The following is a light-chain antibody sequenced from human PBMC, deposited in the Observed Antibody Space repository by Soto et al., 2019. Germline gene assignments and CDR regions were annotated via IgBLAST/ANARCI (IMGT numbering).Light chain of an antibody. V-gene: IGKV3-15*01. Sequence: EIVITQSPATLSVSPGERATLSCRASQSVSSNLAWYQQKPGQAPRLLSYGASTRATGIPARFSGSGSGTEFTLTISSLQSEDFAVYYCQQYNNWPPWTFGQGTKVELK. CDR3: QQYNNWPPWT. CDR1: QSVSSN. J-gene: IGKJ1*01. CDR2: GAS.